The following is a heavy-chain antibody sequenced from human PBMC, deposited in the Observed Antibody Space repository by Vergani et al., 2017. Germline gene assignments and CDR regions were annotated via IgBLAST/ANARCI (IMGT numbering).Heavy chain of an antibody. CDR2: INPNSGGT. J-gene: IGHJ6*02. V-gene: IGHV1-2*02. CDR3: ACILYSSGYYPIYYYGMDV. CDR1: GYTFTGYY. Sequence: QVQLVQFGAEVKKPGASVKVSCKASGYTFTGYYMHWVRQAPGQGLEWMGWINPNSGGTNYAQKFQGRVTMTRDTSISTAYMELSRLRSDDTAVYYCACILYSSGYYPIYYYGMDVWGQGTTVTVSS. D-gene: IGHD3-22*01.